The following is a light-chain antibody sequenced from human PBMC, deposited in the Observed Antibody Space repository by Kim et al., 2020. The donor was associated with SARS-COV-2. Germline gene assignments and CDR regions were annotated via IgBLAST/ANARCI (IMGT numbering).Light chain of an antibody. CDR2: YDS. J-gene: IGLJ3*02. V-gene: IGLV3-21*04. CDR3: QVWDSTIDHRVV. CDR1: NIGSKS. Sequence: PGKTASVSCGENNIGSKSVHWCQQKPGQAPVLVISYDSDRPSGIPERFSGSNSGNTATLTIRRVEAGDEADYYCQVWDSTIDHRVVFGGGTQLTVL.